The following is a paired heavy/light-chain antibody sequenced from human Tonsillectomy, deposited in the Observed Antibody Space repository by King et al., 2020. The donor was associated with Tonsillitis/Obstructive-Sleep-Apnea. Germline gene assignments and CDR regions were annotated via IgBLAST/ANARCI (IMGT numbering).Light chain of an antibody. CDR3: LQHNSYPPT. J-gene: IGKJ4*01. Sequence: DIQMTQSPSSLSASVGDRVIITCRASQGIRNDLGWYQQKPGKAPRRLIYAASSLQSGVPSRFSGSGSGTEFTLTISSLQPEDFATYFCLQHNSYPPTFGGGTKVEIK. CDR2: AAS. V-gene: IGKV1-17*01. CDR1: QGIRND.
Heavy chain of an antibody. CDR1: GFTVDSNF. J-gene: IGHJ4*02. CDR3: AVGFREAYFFDS. CDR2: VSSANLT. D-gene: IGHD1-26*01. Sequence: EFQLVESGGGLVQPGGSLRLSCAASGFTVDSNFMNWVRQAPGKGLEWVSVVSSANLTYYADSVKGRFAISRDDSKNTLYLQMNNLRADDTALYYCAVGFREAYFFDSWGQGTLVTVSS. V-gene: IGHV3-66*01.